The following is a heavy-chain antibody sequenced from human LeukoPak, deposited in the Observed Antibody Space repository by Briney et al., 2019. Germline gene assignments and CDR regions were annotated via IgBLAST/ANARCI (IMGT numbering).Heavy chain of an antibody. D-gene: IGHD2-15*01. V-gene: IGHV4-59*01. Sequence: KPWETLSLTCTVSGGSISNYYWSWIRQSPGKGLELVGYMYYSGGTNYNPSLESRVTISVDTSKNQFSLKLTSVTAADTAVYYCARATYCSGGSCLLYGMDVWGQGTTVTVSS. CDR3: ARATYCSGGSCLLYGMDV. CDR1: GGSISNYY. J-gene: IGHJ6*02. CDR2: MYYSGGT.